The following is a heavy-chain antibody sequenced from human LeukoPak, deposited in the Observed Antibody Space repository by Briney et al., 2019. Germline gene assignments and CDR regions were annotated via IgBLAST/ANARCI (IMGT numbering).Heavy chain of an antibody. CDR1: GGSFSGYY. CDR3: ARSSPDYYDREGVFDY. CDR2: INHSGST. Sequence: PSETLSLTCAVYGGSFSGYYWSWIRQPPGKGLEWIGEINHSGSTNYNPSLKSRVTISVDTSKNQFSLKLSSVTAADTAVYYCARSSPDYYDREGVFDYWGQGTLVTVSS. V-gene: IGHV4-34*01. D-gene: IGHD3-22*01. J-gene: IGHJ4*02.